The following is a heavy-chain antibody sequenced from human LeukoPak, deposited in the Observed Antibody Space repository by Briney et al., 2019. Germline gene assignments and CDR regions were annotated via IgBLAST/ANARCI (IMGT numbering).Heavy chain of an antibody. D-gene: IGHD2-8*01. Sequence: ASVKVSCKASGGTFSSYAISWVRQAPGQGLGWVGGIIPIFGTANYAQRFQGGVTITTDESTSTAYMELSSLRSEDTAVYYCAREERYCTNGVCSRGDYWGQGTLVTVSS. J-gene: IGHJ4*02. CDR3: AREERYCTNGVCSRGDY. CDR2: IIPIFGTA. V-gene: IGHV1-69*05. CDR1: GGTFSSYA.